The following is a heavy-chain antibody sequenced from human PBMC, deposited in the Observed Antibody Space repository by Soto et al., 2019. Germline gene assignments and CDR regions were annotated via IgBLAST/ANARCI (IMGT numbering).Heavy chain of an antibody. Sequence: QVQLQESGPGLVKPSETLSLTCTVSGGSISSYYWSWIRQPPGKGLEWIGYIYYSGSTNYNPSLKSRVTISVDTSKNQFSLKLSSVTAADTAVYYCSRALGVRDYYYYMDVWGKGTTVTVSS. D-gene: IGHD3-16*01. J-gene: IGHJ6*03. CDR2: IYYSGST. CDR1: GGSISSYY. V-gene: IGHV4-59*01. CDR3: SRALGVRDYYYYMDV.